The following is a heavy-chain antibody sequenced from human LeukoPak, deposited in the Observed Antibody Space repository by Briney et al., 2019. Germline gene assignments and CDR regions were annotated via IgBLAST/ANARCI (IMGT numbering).Heavy chain of an antibody. D-gene: IGHD2-15*01. CDR1: GGSISSGGYS. CDR3: ARATSDSLGYYYYGMDV. Sequence: SQTLSLTCAVSGGSISSGGYSWSWIRQPPGKGLEWIGYIYHSGSTYYNPSLKSRVTISVDTSKNQFSLKLSSVTAADTAVYYCARATSDSLGYYYYGMDVWGQGTTVTVSS. CDR2: IYHSGST. J-gene: IGHJ6*02. V-gene: IGHV4-30-2*01.